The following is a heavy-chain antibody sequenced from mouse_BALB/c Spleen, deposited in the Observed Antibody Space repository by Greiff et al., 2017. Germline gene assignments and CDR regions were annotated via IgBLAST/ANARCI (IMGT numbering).Heavy chain of an antibody. CDR1: GFSLTSYG. CDR2: IWSGGST. V-gene: IGHV2-2*02. J-gene: IGHJ2*01. CDR3: ARQNYGSSPFDY. Sequence: VKVVESGPGLVQPSQSLSITCTVSGFSLTSYGVHWVRQSPGKGLEWLGVIWSGGSTDYNAAFISRLSISKDNSKSQVFFKMNSLQANDTAMYYCARQNYGSSPFDYWGQGTTLTVSS. D-gene: IGHD1-1*01.